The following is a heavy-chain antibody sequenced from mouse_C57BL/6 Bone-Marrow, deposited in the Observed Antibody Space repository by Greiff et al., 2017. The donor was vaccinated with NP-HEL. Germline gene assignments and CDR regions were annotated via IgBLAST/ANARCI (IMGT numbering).Heavy chain of an antibody. CDR1: GYTFTSYW. CDR2: IDPSDSYT. V-gene: IGHV1-50*01. Sequence: QVQLQQPGAELVKPGASVKLSCKASGYTFTSYWMQWVKQRPGQGLEWIGEIDPSDSYTNYNQKFKGKATLTVDTSSSTAYMQLSSLTSEDSAVYYCARYKLRENWFAYWGQGTLVTVSA. D-gene: IGHD1-1*01. CDR3: ARYKLRENWFAY. J-gene: IGHJ3*01.